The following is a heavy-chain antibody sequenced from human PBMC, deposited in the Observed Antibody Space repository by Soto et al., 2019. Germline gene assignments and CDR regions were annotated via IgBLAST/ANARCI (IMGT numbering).Heavy chain of an antibody. CDR2: IYHSGST. CDR3: ATLNSRDSGSYYYYGMDV. V-gene: IGHV4-34*01. J-gene: IGHJ6*02. D-gene: IGHD1-26*01. CDR1: GGSFSGYY. Sequence: KPSETLSLTCAVYGGSFSGYYWSWIRQPPGKGLEWIGEIYHSGSTNYNPSLKSRVTISVDKSKNQFSLKLSSVTAADTAVYYCATLNSRDSGSYYYYGMDVWGQGTTVTVSS.